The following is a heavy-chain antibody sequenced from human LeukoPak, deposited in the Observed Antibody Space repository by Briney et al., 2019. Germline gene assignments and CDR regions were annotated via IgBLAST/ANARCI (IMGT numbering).Heavy chain of an antibody. CDR1: GYTFTSYA. CDR3: ARHDPYTSGWPFDY. CDR2: INAGNGNT. V-gene: IGHV1-3*01. D-gene: IGHD6-19*01. J-gene: IGHJ4*02. Sequence: ASVKVSCKASGYTFTSYAMHWVRQAPGQRLEWMGWINAGNGNTKYSQKFQGRVTITRGTSASTAYMELSSLRSEDTAVYYCARHDPYTSGWPFDYWGQGTLVTVSS.